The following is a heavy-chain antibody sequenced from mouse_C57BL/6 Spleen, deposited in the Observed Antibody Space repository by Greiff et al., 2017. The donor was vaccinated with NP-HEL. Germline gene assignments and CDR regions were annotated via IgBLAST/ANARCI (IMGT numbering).Heavy chain of an antibody. CDR1: GFTFSDYG. J-gene: IGHJ4*01. CDR3: ARWRRPYAMDY. V-gene: IGHV5-17*01. Sequence: DVMLVESGGGLVKPGGSLKLSCAASGFTFSDYGMHWVRQAPEKGLEWVAYISSGSSTIYYAATVKGRFTIARDNAKNTLFLQMTSLRSEDTAMYYCARWRRPYAMDYWGQGTSVTVSS. CDR2: ISSGSSTI. D-gene: IGHD1-2*01.